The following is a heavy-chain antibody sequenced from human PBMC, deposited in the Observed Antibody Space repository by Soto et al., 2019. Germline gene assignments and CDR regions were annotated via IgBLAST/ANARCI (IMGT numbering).Heavy chain of an antibody. D-gene: IGHD3-3*01. J-gene: IGHJ4*02. CDR3: ARSGENYNFLDY. V-gene: IGHV3-11*06. CDR2: SSNSGTYT. CDR1: GFTVSDSY. Sequence: GGSLRLSFAASGFTVSDSYMSWIRQAPGKGLEWLSYSSNSGTYTRYADSVKGRFSISRDNAKNSLYLQINSLRGEDTATYYCARSGENYNFLDYWGQGT.